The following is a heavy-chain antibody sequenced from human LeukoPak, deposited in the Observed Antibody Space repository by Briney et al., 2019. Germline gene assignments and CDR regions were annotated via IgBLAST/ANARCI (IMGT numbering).Heavy chain of an antibody. CDR2: MNPNSGNT. V-gene: IGHV1-8*01. D-gene: IGHD3-22*01. J-gene: IGHJ3*02. CDR3: ARTHDSSGPGAFDI. Sequence: GAPVKVSCKASGYTFTSYDINWVRQATGQGLEWMGWMNPNSGNTGYAQKFQGRVTMTRNTSISTAYMELSSLRSEDTAVYYCARTHDSSGPGAFDIWGQGTMVTVSS. CDR1: GYTFTSYD.